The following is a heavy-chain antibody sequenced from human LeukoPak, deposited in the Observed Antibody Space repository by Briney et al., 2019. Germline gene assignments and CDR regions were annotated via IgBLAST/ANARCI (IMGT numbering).Heavy chain of an antibody. Sequence: GGSLRLSCVASGFTFSSQAMNWVRQAPGKGLEWVSSISSTSSHTYYADSVKGRFTISRDNAKNSLYLQLNSLRAEDTALYYCARDRWVEVAATRVYYFYGMDVWGQGTTVTVSS. D-gene: IGHD2-15*01. J-gene: IGHJ6*02. CDR3: ARDRWVEVAATRVYYFYGMDV. CDR1: GFTFSSQA. CDR2: ISSTSSHT. V-gene: IGHV3-21*01.